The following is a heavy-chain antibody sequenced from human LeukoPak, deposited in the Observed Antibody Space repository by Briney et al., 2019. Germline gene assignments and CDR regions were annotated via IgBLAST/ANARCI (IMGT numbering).Heavy chain of an antibody. CDR3: ARGLVKQQLVRSFFY. V-gene: IGHV1-69*02. CDR2: IIPILGIA. CDR1: GGTFSSYT. J-gene: IGHJ4*02. D-gene: IGHD6-13*01. Sequence: ASVKVSCKASGGTFSSYTISWVRQAPGQGLEWMGRIIPILGIANYAQKFQGRVTITADKSTSTAYMELSSLRSEDTAVYYCARGLVKQQLVRSFFYWGQGTLVTVSS.